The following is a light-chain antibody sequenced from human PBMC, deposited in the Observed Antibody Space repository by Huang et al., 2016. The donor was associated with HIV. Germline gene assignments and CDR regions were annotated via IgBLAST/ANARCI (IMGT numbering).Light chain of an antibody. CDR2: DVS. Sequence: IQLTQSPTSLSASVGDRVTIACRASQAIGTYLNWFQQKPGRAPKLLISDVSSLHAGIPSRFIGSGAGTEFTLTIRGLQFDDFATYFCQQSYSALITFGHGTRLEIK. V-gene: IGKV1-39*01. CDR1: QAIGTY. J-gene: IGKJ5*01. CDR3: QQSYSALIT.